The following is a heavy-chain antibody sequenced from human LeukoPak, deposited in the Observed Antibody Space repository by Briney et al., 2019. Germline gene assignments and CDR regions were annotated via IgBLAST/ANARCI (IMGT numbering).Heavy chain of an antibody. D-gene: IGHD2-15*01. J-gene: IGHJ6*03. Sequence: PSETLSLTCTVSGGSISSSSYYCGWIRQPPGKGLEGIGSIYYSGSTYYNPSLKSRVTISVDTSKNQFSLKLSSVTAADTAVYYCARRDCSGGSCYSRYYYYYMDVWGKGTTVTVPS. CDR1: GGSISSSSYY. V-gene: IGHV4-39*01. CDR2: IYYSGST. CDR3: ARRDCSGGSCYSRYYYYYMDV.